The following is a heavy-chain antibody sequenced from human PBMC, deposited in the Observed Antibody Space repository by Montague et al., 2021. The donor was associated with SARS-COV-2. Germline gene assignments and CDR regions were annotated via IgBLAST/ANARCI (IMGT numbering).Heavy chain of an antibody. D-gene: IGHD6-13*01. CDR1: GGFISSGNW. V-gene: IGHV4/OR15-8*02. J-gene: IGHJ4*02. Sequence: SETLSLTCAVSGGFISSGNWWSWVRQPPWKGLEWIGEIFDSGAAXXNPXXXSRLTISMDKSKNEFSLKLNSVTAADTAMYYCARDFVAAVPDRFDSWGQGVLVTVSS. CDR2: IFDSGAA. CDR3: ARDFVAAVPDRFDS.